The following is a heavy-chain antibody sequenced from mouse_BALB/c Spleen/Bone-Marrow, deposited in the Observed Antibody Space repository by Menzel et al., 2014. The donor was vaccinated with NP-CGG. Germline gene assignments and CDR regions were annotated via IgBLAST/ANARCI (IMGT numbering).Heavy chain of an antibody. CDR2: INPSSAYT. CDR3: TIRYYAMDY. CDR1: GYTFTRYT. J-gene: IGHJ4*01. D-gene: IGHD1-1*01. Sequence: QVQLQQPGAELARPGASVKMSCQASGYTFTRYTMHWEKQRPGQGLEWIGYINPSSAYTNYNQKFRDKATLTADKSSSTAYMQLSSLTTEGSAVYYCTIRYYAMDYWGQGTSVTVST. V-gene: IGHV1-4*01.